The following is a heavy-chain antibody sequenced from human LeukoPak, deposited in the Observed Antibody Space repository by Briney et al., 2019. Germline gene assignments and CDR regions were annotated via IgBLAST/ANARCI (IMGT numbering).Heavy chain of an antibody. D-gene: IGHD3-3*01. CDR3: TRADDQDFDH. CDR1: GFTLTKSF. CDR2: IDSGAGNA. Sequence: ASVKVSCKASGFTLTKSFIHWVRQGPGQGLEWMGIIDSGAGNASYAQRFQGRVTMTSDTSTSTVYMQLSSLTSDDTAQYFCTRADDQDFDHWGQGTLVIVSS. J-gene: IGHJ4*02. V-gene: IGHV1-46*01.